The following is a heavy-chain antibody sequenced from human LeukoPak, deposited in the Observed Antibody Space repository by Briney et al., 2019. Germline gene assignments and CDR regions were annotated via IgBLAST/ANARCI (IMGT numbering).Heavy chain of an antibody. J-gene: IGHJ4*02. CDR3: TRAVTGITGTTDY. Sequence: GGSLKLSCAASGFTFSGSAMHWVRQASGKGLEWVGRIRSKANSYATAYAASVKGRFTISRDGSKNTAYLQMNSLKTEDTAVYYCTRAVTGITGTTDYWGQGTLVTVSS. D-gene: IGHD1-7*01. CDR2: IRSKANSYAT. CDR1: GFTFSGSA. V-gene: IGHV3-73*01.